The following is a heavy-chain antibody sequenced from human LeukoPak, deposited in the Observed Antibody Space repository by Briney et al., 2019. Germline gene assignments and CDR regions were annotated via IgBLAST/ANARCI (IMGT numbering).Heavy chain of an antibody. V-gene: IGHV3-7*01. J-gene: IGHJ4*02. CDR2: IREDGSEK. D-gene: IGHD6-13*01. CDR3: TRDSTDSSSWYASDI. CDR1: GFTFRTSS. Sequence: GGSLRLSCVVSGFTFRTSSMSWVRQAPGRGLEWVANIREDGSEKYYLDSVKGRFTISGDNAKNSLYLQMNSLRAEDTAVYYCTRDSTDSSSWYASDIWGQGTLVTVSS.